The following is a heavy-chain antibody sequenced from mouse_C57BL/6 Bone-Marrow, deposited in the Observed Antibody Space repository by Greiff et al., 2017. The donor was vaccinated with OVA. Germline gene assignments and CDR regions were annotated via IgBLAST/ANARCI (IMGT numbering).Heavy chain of an antibody. J-gene: IGHJ3*01. CDR3: ASGYDGYYAWFAY. D-gene: IGHD2-3*01. CDR2: INPNNGGT. CDR1: GYTFTDYY. V-gene: IGHV1-26*01. Sequence: VQLQQSGPELVKPGASVKISCKASGYTFTDYYMNWVKQSHGKSLEWIGDINPNNGGTSYNQKFKGKATLTVDKSSSTAYMELRSLTSEDSAVYDCASGYDGYYAWFAYWGQGTLVTVSA.